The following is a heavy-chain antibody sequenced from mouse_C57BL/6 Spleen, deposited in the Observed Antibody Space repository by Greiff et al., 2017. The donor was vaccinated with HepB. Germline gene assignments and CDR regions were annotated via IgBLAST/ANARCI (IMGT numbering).Heavy chain of an antibody. CDR1: GYSFTGYF. CDR2: INPYNGDT. D-gene: IGHD1-1*01. V-gene: IGHV1-20*01. CDR3: ARSYYYGSSYGFAY. J-gene: IGHJ3*01. Sequence: VQLQQSGPELVKPGDSVKISCKASGYSFTGYFMNWVMQSHGKSLEWIGRINPYNGDTFYNQKFKGKATLTVDKSSSTAHMELRSLTSEYSAVYYCARSYYYGSSYGFAYWGQGTLVTVSA.